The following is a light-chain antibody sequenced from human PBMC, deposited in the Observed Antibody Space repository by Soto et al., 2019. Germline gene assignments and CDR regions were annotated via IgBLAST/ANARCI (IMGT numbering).Light chain of an antibody. V-gene: IGKV1-9*01. CDR3: QQLNSYPIT. CDR2: AAS. Sequence: DIQLTQSPSFLSASVGDRVTITCRASQGISSYIVWYQQRPGKAPKPLIYAASTLQSGVPSRFSCSGSGTEFTLTISSLQPEDFATYYCQQLNSYPITFGLGTRLEIK. J-gene: IGKJ5*01. CDR1: QGISSY.